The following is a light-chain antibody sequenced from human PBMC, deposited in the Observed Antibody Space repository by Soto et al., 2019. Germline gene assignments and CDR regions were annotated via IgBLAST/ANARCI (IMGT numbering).Light chain of an antibody. CDR2: TNN. J-gene: IGLJ3*02. V-gene: IGLV1-44*01. CDR3: AAWDDSLSGWV. Sequence: QSALTQPPSASGTPGQRVSISCSGSSTNIGRNSISWYQNLPGTAPKLLIYTNNQRPSGVPARFSGSKSGTSASLAISGLQSEDEADYYCAAWDDSLSGWVFGGGTKATVL. CDR1: STNIGRNS.